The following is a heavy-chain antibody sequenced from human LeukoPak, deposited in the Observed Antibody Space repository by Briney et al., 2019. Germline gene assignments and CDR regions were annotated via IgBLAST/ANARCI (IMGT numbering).Heavy chain of an antibody. CDR1: GGSISSSSYY. CDR2: ISYSGST. V-gene: IGHV4-39*01. CDR3: ARKRTGDQGYYFDY. J-gene: IGHJ4*02. Sequence: SETLSLTCTVSGGSISSSSYYWGWVRQPPGKGLEWIGSISYSGSTYDNPSLKSRVTISVDTSKNQFSLKLSSVTAADTAVYYCARKRTGDQGYYFDYWGQGTLVTVSS. D-gene: IGHD1-1*01.